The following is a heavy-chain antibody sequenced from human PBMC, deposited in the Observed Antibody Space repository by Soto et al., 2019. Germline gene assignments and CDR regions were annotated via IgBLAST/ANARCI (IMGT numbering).Heavy chain of an antibody. D-gene: IGHD2-21*01. Sequence: QVQLQESGPGLVQPSETLSITCTVSGGSIRSYYWSWIRQPPGKGLRWIGYIYKSVSTSYNPSLKCRVTKLVDTSKTVFSPKLSAVTAAVTVVDGCARALPDAFDIWGQGTMVTVSS. CDR2: IYKSVST. J-gene: IGHJ3*02. CDR1: GGSIRSYY. V-gene: IGHV4-59*01. CDR3: ARALPDAFDI.